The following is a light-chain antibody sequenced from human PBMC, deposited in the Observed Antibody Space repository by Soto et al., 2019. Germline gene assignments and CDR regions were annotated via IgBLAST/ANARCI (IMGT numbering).Light chain of an antibody. V-gene: IGLV2-8*01. J-gene: IGLJ3*02. CDR1: SSDIGGYDH. Sequence: QSVLTQPPSASGSPGQSVTISCTGTSSDIGGYDHVSWYQQHPGKAPKVMIYEITKRPSGVPDRFSGSKSGNTASLTVFGLQAEDEADYYCAAWDDSLNGWVFGGGTKVTVL. CDR3: AAWDDSLNGWV. CDR2: EIT.